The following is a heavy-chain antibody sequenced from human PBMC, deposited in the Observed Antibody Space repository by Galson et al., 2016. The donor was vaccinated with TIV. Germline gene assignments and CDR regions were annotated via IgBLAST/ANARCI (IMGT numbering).Heavy chain of an antibody. CDR3: ARERLVVERAYYYYSGLDV. CDR2: IWFDGSEK. CDR1: GFTFNTYY. J-gene: IGHJ6*02. D-gene: IGHD2-21*01. Sequence: SLRLSCAASGFTFNTYYMHWVRQAPGKGLEWVAVIWFDGSEKYYADSLRGRFTISRDNSTNALYLQINSLRAEDTAVYYCARERLVVERAYYYYSGLDVWGQGTTVTVSS. V-gene: IGHV3-33*01.